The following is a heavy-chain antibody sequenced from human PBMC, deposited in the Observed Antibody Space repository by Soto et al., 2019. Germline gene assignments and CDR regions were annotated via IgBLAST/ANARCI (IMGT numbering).Heavy chain of an antibody. Sequence: GGSLRLSCAASGFTFSSYAMHWVRQAPGKGLEWVAVISYDGSNKYYADSVKGRFTISRDNSKNTLYLQMNSLRAEDTAVYYCARDFSCISTSCYAFYYYYYYGMDVWGQGTTVTVSS. CDR3: ARDFSCISTSCYAFYYYYYYGMDV. CDR1: GFTFSSYA. CDR2: ISYDGSNK. V-gene: IGHV3-30-3*01. D-gene: IGHD2-2*01. J-gene: IGHJ6*02.